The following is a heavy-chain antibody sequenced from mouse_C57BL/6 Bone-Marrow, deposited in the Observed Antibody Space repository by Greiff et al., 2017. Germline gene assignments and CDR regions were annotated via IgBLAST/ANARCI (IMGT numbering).Heavy chain of an antibody. V-gene: IGHV5-9*01. CDR2: ISGGGGNT. D-gene: IGHD1-1*01. J-gene: IGHJ3*01. Sequence: VQRVESGGGLVKPGGSLKLSCAASGFTFSSYTMSWVRQTPEKRLEWVATISGGGGNTYYPDSVKGRFTSSRDNAKNTLYLQMSSLKSEDTALYYCARHGYGSRGVAYWGQGTLVTVSA. CDR1: GFTFSSYT. CDR3: ARHGYGSRGVAY.